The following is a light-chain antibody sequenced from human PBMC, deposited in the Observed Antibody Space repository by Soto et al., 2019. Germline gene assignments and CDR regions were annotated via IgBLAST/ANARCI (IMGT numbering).Light chain of an antibody. V-gene: IGKV1-5*01. CDR1: QTISSW. J-gene: IGKJ1*01. Sequence: DIQMTQSASTLSGSLGDRVTITCRASQTISSWLAWYQQKPGKAPRLLIYTASTLESGVPSRFSASGSGTEFTLTISSLHPDDFATYYCQEYNNYRTFGQGTKVDIK. CDR3: QEYNNYRT. CDR2: TAS.